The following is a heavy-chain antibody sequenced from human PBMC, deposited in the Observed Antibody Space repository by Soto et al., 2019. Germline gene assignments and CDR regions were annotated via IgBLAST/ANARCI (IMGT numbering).Heavy chain of an antibody. CDR3: AKSRSITYILYYGLDV. CDR2: ISTGGGT. Sequence: EVQLLESGGGLVQPGGSLRLSCAGSGFTFSSYAMSWVRQAPGKGLEWVSGISTGGGTYYADSVKGRFTISRDNSKNTLYLQMNSLRAEDTALYYCAKSRSITYILYYGLDVWGQGTTVTVSS. J-gene: IGHJ6*02. V-gene: IGHV3-23*01. D-gene: IGHD2-21*01. CDR1: GFTFSSYA.